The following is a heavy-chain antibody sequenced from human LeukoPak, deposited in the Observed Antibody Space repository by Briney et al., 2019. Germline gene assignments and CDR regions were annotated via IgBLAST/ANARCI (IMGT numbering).Heavy chain of an antibody. Sequence: PGGSLRLSCAASGFTFSSYSMNWVRQAPGKGLEWVSSISSSSSYIYYADSVKGRFTISRDNSKNTLYLQMNSLRAEDTAVYYCAKDGSRVPARYYFDYWGQGTLVTVSS. CDR2: ISSSSSYI. CDR1: GFTFSSYS. V-gene: IGHV3-21*04. D-gene: IGHD3-10*01. J-gene: IGHJ4*02. CDR3: AKDGSRVPARYYFDY.